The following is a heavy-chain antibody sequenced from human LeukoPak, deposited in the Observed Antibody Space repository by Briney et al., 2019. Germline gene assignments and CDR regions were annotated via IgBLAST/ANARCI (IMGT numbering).Heavy chain of an antibody. CDR3: AKYGNSGWVIDN. V-gene: IGHV4-59*08. J-gene: IGHJ4*02. D-gene: IGHD6-19*01. Sequence: PSETLSLTCTVSGGSIGSNYWTWSRQPPGKGLEYIGYINYTGGTNYNPSLKSRVTISVDTSKNQFSLKLTSVTAADTAVYFCAKYGNSGWVIDNWGQGTLVTVSS. CDR1: GGSIGSNY. CDR2: INYTGGT.